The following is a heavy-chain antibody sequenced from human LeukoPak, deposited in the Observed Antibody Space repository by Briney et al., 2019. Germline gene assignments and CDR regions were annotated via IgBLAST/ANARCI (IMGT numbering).Heavy chain of an antibody. CDR3: ARVYYDSSGLDY. J-gene: IGHJ4*02. D-gene: IGHD3-22*01. V-gene: IGHV4-39*07. Sequence: SETLSLTCTVSGGSISSSSYYWGWIRQPPGKGLEWIGSIYYSGSTYYNPSLKSRVTISVDTSKNQFSLKLSSVTAADTAVYYCARVYYDSSGLDYWGQGTLVTVS. CDR2: IYYSGST. CDR1: GGSISSSSYY.